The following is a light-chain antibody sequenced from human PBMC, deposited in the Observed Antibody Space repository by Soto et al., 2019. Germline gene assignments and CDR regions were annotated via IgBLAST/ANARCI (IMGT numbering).Light chain of an antibody. CDR1: PSVSSSY. CDR3: QQYDSSYT. V-gene: IGKV3-20*01. CDR2: GAT. Sequence: ELVSTQSPGTLSSSPAERATLSCRASPSVSSSYLAWHQQKPGQAPRLPLYGATSTATGIPDRLRGSRSRTDFTLTFSGLEAGDFSVYYCQQYDSSYTFGQGTKV. J-gene: IGKJ2*01.